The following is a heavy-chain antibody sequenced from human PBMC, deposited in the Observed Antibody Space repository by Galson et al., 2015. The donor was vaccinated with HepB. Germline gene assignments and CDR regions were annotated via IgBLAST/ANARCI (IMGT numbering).Heavy chain of an antibody. Sequence: SLRLSCAASGFTFSASAMHWVRQAPGKGLEWLAYIWSNGSIQSYADSVKGRFTISRDNSKNTLYLQLNSLRAEDTAVYHCAKELIAYGADCWGQGTLVTVSS. D-gene: IGHD3-16*01. V-gene: IGHV3-33*06. CDR3: AKELIAYGADC. CDR1: GFTFSASA. CDR2: IWSNGSIQ. J-gene: IGHJ4*02.